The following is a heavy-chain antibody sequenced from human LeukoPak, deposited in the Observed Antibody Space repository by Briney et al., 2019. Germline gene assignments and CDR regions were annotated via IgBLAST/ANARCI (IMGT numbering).Heavy chain of an antibody. J-gene: IGHJ4*02. V-gene: IGHV1-2*06. CDR2: INPNSGGT. Sequence: ASVKVPCKASGYTFTGYYMHWVRQAPGQGLEWMGRINPNSGGTNYAQKFQGRVTMTRDTSISTAYMELSRLRSDDTAVYYCAVLMITFGGVIAQTLTLDYWGQGTLVTVSS. CDR1: GYTFTGYY. D-gene: IGHD3-16*02. CDR3: AVLMITFGGVIAQTLTLDY.